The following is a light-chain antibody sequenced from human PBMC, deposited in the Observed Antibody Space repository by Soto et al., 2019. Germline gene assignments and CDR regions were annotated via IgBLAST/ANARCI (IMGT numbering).Light chain of an antibody. Sequence: EIVMTQSPATLSVSPGERATLSCRASQSVSSNLAWYQQKPGQAPRLLIYGASTRVTGIPARFSGSGSGTEFTLTISSLQSEDFAVYYCQQYNNWYTFGQGTKLGTFGLGTKLEIK. CDR3: QQYNNWYTFGQGTKLGT. V-gene: IGKV3-15*01. CDR2: GAS. J-gene: IGKJ2*01. CDR1: QSVSSN.